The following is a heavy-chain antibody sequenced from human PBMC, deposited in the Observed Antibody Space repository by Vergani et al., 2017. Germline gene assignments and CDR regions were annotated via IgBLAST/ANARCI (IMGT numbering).Heavy chain of an antibody. J-gene: IGHJ4*02. V-gene: IGHV2-70*04. D-gene: IGHD7-27*01. CDR1: GFSLSTSGMR. CDR3: ARSSNWGSTGFDY. CDR2: IDWDDDK. Sequence: QVTLKESGPALVKPTQTLTLTCTFSGFSLSTSGMRVSWIRQPPGTALEWLARIDWDDDKFYSTSLKTRLTISKDTSKNQVVLTMTNMDPVDTATYYCARSSNWGSTGFDYWGQGTLVTVSS.